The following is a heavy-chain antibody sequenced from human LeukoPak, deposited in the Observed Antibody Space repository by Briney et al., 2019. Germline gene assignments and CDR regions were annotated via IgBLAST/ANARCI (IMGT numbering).Heavy chain of an antibody. CDR3: ARDFSARTYYYDSSGYPDY. CDR2: ISYDGSNK. CDR1: GFTFSSYA. Sequence: GGSLRLSCAAPGFTFSSYAMHWVRQAPGKGLEWVAVISYDGSNKYYADSVKGRFTISRDNSKNTLYLQMNSLRAEDTAVYYCARDFSARTYYYDSSGYPDYWGQGTLVTVSS. D-gene: IGHD3-22*01. J-gene: IGHJ4*02. V-gene: IGHV3-30*04.